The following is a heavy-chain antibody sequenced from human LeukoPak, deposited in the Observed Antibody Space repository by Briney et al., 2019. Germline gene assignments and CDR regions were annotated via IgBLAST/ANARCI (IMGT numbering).Heavy chain of an antibody. J-gene: IGHJ4*02. D-gene: IGHD1-20*01. V-gene: IGHV1-2*02. CDR1: GYTFRGNY. CDR3: ARDPSSITLYFFGY. Sequence: ASVKVSCKASGYTFRGNYIHWLRQAPGQGLEWMGWIDANNGDTKSAQKFQGRVTMSRDTSISTAYMDLSSLSPDDAAVYYCARDPSSITLYFFGYWGQVTLVTVSS. CDR2: IDANNGDT.